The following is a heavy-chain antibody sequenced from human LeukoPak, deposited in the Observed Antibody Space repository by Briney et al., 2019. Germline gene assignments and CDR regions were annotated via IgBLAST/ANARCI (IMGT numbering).Heavy chain of an antibody. CDR1: GGSISSYY. CDR2: IYYSGST. V-gene: IGHV4-59*01. CDR3: ARGVLGYDSSGSDAFDI. Sequence: SETLSLTCTVSGGSISSYYWSWIRQPPGKGLEWLGYIYYSGSTNYNPSLKSRVTISVDTSKNQFSLKLSSVTAADTAVYYCARGVLGYDSSGSDAFDIWGQGTMVTVSS. D-gene: IGHD3-22*01. J-gene: IGHJ3*02.